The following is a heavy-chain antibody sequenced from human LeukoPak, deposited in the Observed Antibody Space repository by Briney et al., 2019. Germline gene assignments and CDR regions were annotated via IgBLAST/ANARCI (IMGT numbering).Heavy chain of an antibody. CDR3: AKDFSIGAYYFDY. CDR1: GFTFSSYG. D-gene: IGHD2/OR15-2a*01. CDR2: ISNSGGST. V-gene: IGHV3-23*01. J-gene: IGHJ4*02. Sequence: TGGSLRLSCAASGFTFSSYGMSWVRQAPGKGLEWVSSISNSGGSTYHADSVKGRFTISRDNSKNTLYLQMNSLRAEDTAVYYCAKDFSIGAYYFDYWGQGTLVTVSS.